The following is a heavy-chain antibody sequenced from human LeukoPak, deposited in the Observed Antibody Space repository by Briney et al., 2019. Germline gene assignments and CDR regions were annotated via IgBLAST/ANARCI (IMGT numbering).Heavy chain of an antibody. CDR2: IYYSGST. J-gene: IGHJ4*02. Sequence: SETLSLTCTVSGGSISSSSYYWGWIRQPPGKGLEWIGSIYYSGSTYYNPSLKSRVTISVDTSKNQFSLKLSSVTAADTAVYYCARDSGRYFDWLFGIWGQGALVTVSS. CDR1: GGSISSSSYY. V-gene: IGHV4-39*07. D-gene: IGHD3-9*01. CDR3: ARDSGRYFDWLFGI.